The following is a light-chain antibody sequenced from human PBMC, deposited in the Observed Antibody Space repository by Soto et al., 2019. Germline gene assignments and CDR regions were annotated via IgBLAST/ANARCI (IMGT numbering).Light chain of an antibody. CDR1: SSHVGRYNY. V-gene: IGLV2-14*01. CDR2: EVS. J-gene: IGLJ1*01. CDR3: SSYATSSTLV. Sequence: QSALAQPASVSGSPGQPITISCTRTSSHVGRYNYVTWYQQHPGRAPKVLIFEVSNRPSGVSSRFSGSKSGNTASLNISGLQAEDEADYYCSSYATSSTLVFGTGTKVTVL.